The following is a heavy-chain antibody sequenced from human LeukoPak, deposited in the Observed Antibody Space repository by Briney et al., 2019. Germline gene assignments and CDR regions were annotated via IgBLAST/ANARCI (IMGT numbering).Heavy chain of an antibody. CDR1: GFTFSSYE. D-gene: IGHD6-19*01. V-gene: IGHV3-48*03. CDR3: ARDSHLDSSGWFFDY. CDR2: ISSSGSTI. Sequence: HPGRSLRLSCAASGFTFSSYEMNWVRQAPGKGLEWVSYISSSGSTIYYADPVKGRFTISRDNAKNSLYLQMYSLRAEDTAVYYCARDSHLDSSGWFFDYWGQGTLVTVSS. J-gene: IGHJ4*02.